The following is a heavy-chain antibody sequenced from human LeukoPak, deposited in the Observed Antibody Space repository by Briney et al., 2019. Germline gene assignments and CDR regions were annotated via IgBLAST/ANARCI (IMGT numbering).Heavy chain of an antibody. CDR3: ARQGDSGGNFFDD. D-gene: IGHD4-23*01. CDR2: IYYSGST. Sequence: PSETLSLTCNVSGGSISSSSYDWAWTRQPPGRGLEWIGSIYYSGSTYYNPSLKSRLTISVDTSKNQFSLNLRSVTAADTAVYYCARQGDSGGNFFDDWGEEPLVTVSS. CDR1: GGSISSSSYD. J-gene: IGHJ4*02. V-gene: IGHV4-39*01.